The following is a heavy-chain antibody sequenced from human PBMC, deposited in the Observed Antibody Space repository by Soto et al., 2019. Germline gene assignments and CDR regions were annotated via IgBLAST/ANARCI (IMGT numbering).Heavy chain of an antibody. V-gene: IGHV3-23*01. CDR1: GFTFSSYA. J-gene: IGHJ3*02. CDR2: ISGSGGST. D-gene: IGHD6-13*01. Sequence: GGSLRLSCAASGFTFSSYAMSWVRQAPGKGLEWVSAISGSGGSTYYADSVRGRFTISRDNSKNTLYLQMNSLRAEDTAVYYCAKDRRSVRSRDAFDIWGQGTMVTVSS. CDR3: AKDRRSVRSRDAFDI.